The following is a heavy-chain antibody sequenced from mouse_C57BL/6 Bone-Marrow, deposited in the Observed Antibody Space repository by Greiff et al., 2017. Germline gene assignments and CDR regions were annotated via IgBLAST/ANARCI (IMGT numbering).Heavy chain of an antibody. V-gene: IGHV5-4*01. Sequence: EVHLVESGGGLVKPGGSLKLSCAASGFTFSSYAMSWVRQTPEKRLEWVATISDGGSYTYYPDNVKGRFTISRDNAKNNLYLQMSHLKSEDTAMYYCARDRPLRYFDVWGTGTTVTVSS. CDR3: ARDRPLRYFDV. J-gene: IGHJ1*03. CDR2: ISDGGSYT. CDR1: GFTFSSYA.